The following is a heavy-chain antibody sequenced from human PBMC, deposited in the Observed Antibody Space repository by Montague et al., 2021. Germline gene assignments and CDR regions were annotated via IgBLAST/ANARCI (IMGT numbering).Heavy chain of an antibody. CDR3: VVTPSLNYHGMDV. J-gene: IGHJ6*02. D-gene: IGHD4-23*01. CDR1: GGSISSSSYY. V-gene: IGHV4-39*01. Sequence: SETLFLTCTVSGGSISSSSYYWGWIRQPPGKGLEWIGSIYYSGSTYYNPSLKSRLTISVDTSKNQFSLKLSSVTAADTAVYHGVVTPSLNYHGMDVWGQGTTVTVSS. CDR2: IYYSGST.